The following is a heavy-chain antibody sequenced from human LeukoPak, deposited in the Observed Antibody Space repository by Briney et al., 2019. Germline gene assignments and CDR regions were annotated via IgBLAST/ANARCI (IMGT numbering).Heavy chain of an antibody. CDR3: ARDSYSSSSR. Sequence: ASLNVSCKASGYTFTGYYMRWVRQAPGQGLEWMGWINPNSGGTNYAQKFQGRVTMTRDTSISTAYMELSRLRSDDTAVYYCARDSYSSSSRWGQGTLVTVSS. J-gene: IGHJ4*02. CDR1: GYTFTGYY. V-gene: IGHV1-2*02. D-gene: IGHD6-6*01. CDR2: INPNSGGT.